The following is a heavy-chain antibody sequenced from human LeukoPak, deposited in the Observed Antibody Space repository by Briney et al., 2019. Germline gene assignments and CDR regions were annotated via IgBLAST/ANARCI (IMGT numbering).Heavy chain of an antibody. CDR1: GFTFSSYS. D-gene: IGHD3-22*01. V-gene: IGHV3-21*01. CDR3: ARDLKYDSSGSDDAFDI. Sequence: GGSLRLSCAASGFTFSSYSMNWVRQAPGKGLEWVSSISSSSSYIYYADSVKGRFTISRDNAKNSLYLQMNSLRAEDTAVYYCARDLKYDSSGSDDAFDIWGQGTMVTVSS. CDR2: ISSSSSYI. J-gene: IGHJ3*02.